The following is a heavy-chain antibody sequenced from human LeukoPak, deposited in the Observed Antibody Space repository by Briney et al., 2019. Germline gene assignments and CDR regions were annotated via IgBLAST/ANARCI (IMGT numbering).Heavy chain of an antibody. CDR3: ARVVPAAMEMDY. Sequence: SETLSLTCAVSGGSISSSNWWSWVRQPPGKGLEWIGEIYHSGSTNYNPSLKSRVTISVDKSKNQFSLKLSSVTAADTAVYCARVVPAAMEMDYWGQGTLVTVSS. CDR1: GGSISSSNW. V-gene: IGHV4-4*02. D-gene: IGHD2-2*01. J-gene: IGHJ4*02. CDR2: IYHSGST.